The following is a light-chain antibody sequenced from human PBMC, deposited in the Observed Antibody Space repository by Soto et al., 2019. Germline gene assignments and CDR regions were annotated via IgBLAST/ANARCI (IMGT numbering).Light chain of an antibody. CDR3: QKYHGAPWT. V-gene: IGKV1-27*01. CDR2: AAS. Sequence: DIQMTQSPSSLSASVGDRVTITCRASQGISNYLAWYQHKPGKIPKLLIYAASSLQSGVPFRFSGSGSGTDLTLTISSLQPEHVATYYCQKYHGAPWTFGQGTTVEI. J-gene: IGKJ1*01. CDR1: QGISNY.